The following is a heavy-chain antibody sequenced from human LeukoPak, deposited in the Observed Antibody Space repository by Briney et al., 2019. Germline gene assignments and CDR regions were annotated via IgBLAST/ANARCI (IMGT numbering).Heavy chain of an antibody. CDR2: IYYSGST. V-gene: IGHV4-59*01. Sequence: PSETLPLTCTVSGGSISSYYWSWIRQPPGKGLEWIGYIYYSGSTNYNPSLKSRVTISVDTSKNQFSLKLSSVTAADTAVYYCARVRGSGWVDYWGQGTLVTVSS. CDR3: ARVRGSGWVDY. D-gene: IGHD6-19*01. J-gene: IGHJ4*02. CDR1: GGSISSYY.